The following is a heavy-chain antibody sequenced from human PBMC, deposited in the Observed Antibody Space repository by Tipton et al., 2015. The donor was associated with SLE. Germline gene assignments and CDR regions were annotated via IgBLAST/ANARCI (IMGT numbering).Heavy chain of an antibody. J-gene: IGHJ4*02. CDR3: ARDRGGGNYLDY. D-gene: IGHD3-10*01. Sequence: SLRLSCTASAFTFSSYWMTWVRQAPGKGLEWVSNIKQDGSEKYYVDSVKGRFTISRDNAKNSLYLQMNSLRAEDTAVYYCARDRGGGNYLDYWGQGTLVTVSS. CDR1: AFTFSSYW. CDR2: IKQDGSEK. V-gene: IGHV3-7*05.